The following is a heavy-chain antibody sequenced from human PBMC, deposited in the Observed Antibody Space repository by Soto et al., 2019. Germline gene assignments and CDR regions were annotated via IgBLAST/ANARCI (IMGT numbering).Heavy chain of an antibody. J-gene: IGHJ4*02. CDR2: ISGSGGST. D-gene: IGHD2-15*01. Sequence: EVPLLESGGGLVQPGGSLRLSCAASGFTFSSYAMSWVRQAPGKGLEWVSAISGSGGSTYYADSVQGRFTISRDNFKTTLYLQMNSLRAEDSSPLYCAKPRYSLDGELDYWGQGTLVTVSS. V-gene: IGHV3-23*01. CDR3: AKPRYSLDGELDY. CDR1: GFTFSSYA.